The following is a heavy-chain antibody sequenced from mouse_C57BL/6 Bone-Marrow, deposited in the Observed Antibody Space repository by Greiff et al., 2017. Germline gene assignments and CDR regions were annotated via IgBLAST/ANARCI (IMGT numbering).Heavy chain of an antibody. Sequence: QVQLQQPGAELVMPGASVKLSCKASGYTFTSYWMHWVKQRPGQGLEWIGEIDPSDSYTNYNQKFKGKSILTVDKSSSTAYMQLSSLTSEDSAVYYCARGSGLPWFAYWGQGTLVTVSA. J-gene: IGHJ3*01. CDR3: ARGSGLPWFAY. D-gene: IGHD3-2*02. CDR1: GYTFTSYW. CDR2: IDPSDSYT. V-gene: IGHV1-69*01.